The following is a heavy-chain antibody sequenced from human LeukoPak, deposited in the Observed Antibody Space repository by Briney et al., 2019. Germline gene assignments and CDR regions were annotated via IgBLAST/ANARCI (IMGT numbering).Heavy chain of an antibody. J-gene: IGHJ4*02. CDR3: AREGYYYDSSGYYYRY. CDR2: IIPIFGTA. Sequence: GASVKVSCKASGGTFSSYAISWVRQAPGQGLEWMGRIIPIFGTANYAQKFQGRVTITTDESTSTAYMELSSLRSEDTAVYYCAREGYYYDSSGYYYRYWGKGTLVTVSS. D-gene: IGHD3-22*01. CDR1: GGTFSSYA. V-gene: IGHV1-69*05.